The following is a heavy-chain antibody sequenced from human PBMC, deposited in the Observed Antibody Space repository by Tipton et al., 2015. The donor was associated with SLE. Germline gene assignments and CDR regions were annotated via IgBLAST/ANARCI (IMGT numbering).Heavy chain of an antibody. CDR3: ARLDYCTDDVCYTGIDH. CDR1: GDSFNNKY. CDR2: IHYNGATTT. Sequence: TLSLTCTVSGDSFNNKYWSWIRQPPGRELEWIGFIHYNGATTTNYNPSLEGRLTISIGPSGNQFSLKLSSVTAADTAVYYCARLDYCTDDVCYTGIDHWGQGTLVTVSS. J-gene: IGHJ4*02. D-gene: IGHD2-8*01. V-gene: IGHV4-59*08.